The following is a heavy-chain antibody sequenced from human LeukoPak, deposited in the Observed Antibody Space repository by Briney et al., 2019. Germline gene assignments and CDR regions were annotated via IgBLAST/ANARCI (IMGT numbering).Heavy chain of an antibody. CDR1: GGSFSGYY. CDR2: INHSGST. V-gene: IGHV4-34*01. D-gene: IGHD2-21*01. Sequence: SETLSLTCAVYGGSFSGYYWSWIRQPPGKGLEWIGEINHSGSTNYNPSLKSRVTISVDTSKNQFSLKLSSVTAADTAVYYCASNSLPYYYYYMDVWGKGTTVTVSS. J-gene: IGHJ6*03. CDR3: ASNSLPYYYYYMDV.